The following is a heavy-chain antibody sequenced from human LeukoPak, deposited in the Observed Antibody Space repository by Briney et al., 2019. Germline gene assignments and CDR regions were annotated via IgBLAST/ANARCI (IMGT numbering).Heavy chain of an antibody. CDR1: GFTFSSYG. Sequence: GGSLRLSCAASGFTFSSYGMHWVRQAPGKGLEWVAVISYDGSNKYYADSVKGRFTISRDNSKNTLYLQMNSLRAEDTAVYYCAKDRLMSATFDYWGQGTLVTVSS. V-gene: IGHV3-30*18. J-gene: IGHJ4*02. CDR3: AKDRLMSATFDY. D-gene: IGHD2-8*01. CDR2: ISYDGSNK.